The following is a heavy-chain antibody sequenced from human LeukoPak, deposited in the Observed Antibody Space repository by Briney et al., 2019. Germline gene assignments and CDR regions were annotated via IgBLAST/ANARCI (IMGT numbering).Heavy chain of an antibody. J-gene: IGHJ4*02. CDR3: ARIVGATGDY. Sequence: SETLSLTCTVSGGSISSYYWSWIRQPPGKGLEWIGEINHSGSTNYNPSLKSRVTISVDTSKNQFSLKLSSVTAADTAVYYCARIVGATGDYWGQGTLVTVSS. CDR2: INHSGST. V-gene: IGHV4-34*01. D-gene: IGHD1-26*01. CDR1: GGSISSYY.